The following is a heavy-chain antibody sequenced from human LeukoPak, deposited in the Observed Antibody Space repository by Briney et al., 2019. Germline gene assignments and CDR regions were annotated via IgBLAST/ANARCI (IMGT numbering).Heavy chain of an antibody. D-gene: IGHD2-2*02. V-gene: IGHV3-20*04. CDR3: AKDRKGPYCSSTSCYKNWFDP. CDR2: INWNGGST. CDR1: GFTFDDYG. J-gene: IGHJ5*02. Sequence: RPGGSLRLSCAASGFTFDDYGMSWVRQAPGKGLEWASGINWNGGSTGYADSVKGRFTISRDNAKNSLYLQMNSLRAEDTAVYYCAKDRKGPYCSSTSCYKNWFDPWGQGTLVTVSS.